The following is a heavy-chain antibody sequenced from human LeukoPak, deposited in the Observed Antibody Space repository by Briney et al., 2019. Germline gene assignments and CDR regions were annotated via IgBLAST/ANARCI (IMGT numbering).Heavy chain of an antibody. D-gene: IGHD6-13*01. V-gene: IGHV1-2*02. CDR3: ARGHFGSSWYATY. CDR2: INPNSGGT. Sequence: ASVKVSCKASGGTFSSYAISWVRQAPGQGLEWMGWINPNSGGTNYAQKFQGRVTMTRDTSISTAYMELSRLRSDDTAVYYCARGHFGSSWYATYWGQGTLVTVSS. J-gene: IGHJ4*02. CDR1: GGTFSSYA.